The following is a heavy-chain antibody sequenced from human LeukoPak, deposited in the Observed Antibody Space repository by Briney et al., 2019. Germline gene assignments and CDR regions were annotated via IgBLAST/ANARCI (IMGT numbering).Heavy chain of an antibody. CDR3: ARSKGSYSSSWYPFFHHYYGKDV. CDR2: IKQDGSEK. D-gene: IGHD6-13*01. Sequence: PGGSLRLSCAASGFTFSSYWMSWVRQAPGKGLEWVANIKQDGSEKYYVDSVKGRFTISRDNAKNSLYLQMNSLRAEDTAVYYCARSKGSYSSSWYPFFHHYYGKDVWGQGTTVTVSS. J-gene: IGHJ6*02. V-gene: IGHV3-7*01. CDR1: GFTFSSYW.